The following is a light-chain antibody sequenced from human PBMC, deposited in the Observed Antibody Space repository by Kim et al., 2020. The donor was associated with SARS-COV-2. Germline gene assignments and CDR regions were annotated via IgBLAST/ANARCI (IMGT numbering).Light chain of an antibody. CDR2: DVG. Sequence: QSALTQPASVSGSPGQSITISCTGTSSDVGGYNFVSWYQQHPGKAPKVMIYDVGNRPSGVSNRFSGSKSGNTASLTISGLQAEDEADYYCSSYTSSSTYVFGTGTQLTVL. CDR3: SSYTSSSTYV. J-gene: IGLJ1*01. V-gene: IGLV2-14*03. CDR1: SSDVGGYNF.